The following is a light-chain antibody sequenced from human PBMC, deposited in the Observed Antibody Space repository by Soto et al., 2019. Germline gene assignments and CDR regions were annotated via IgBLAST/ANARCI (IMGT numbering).Light chain of an antibody. CDR1: SSDVGGYNY. V-gene: IGLV2-11*01. Sequence: LTQPRSVSGSPGQSVTISCTGTSSDVGGYNYVSWYQQHPGKAPKLMIYDVSKRPSGVPDRFSGSKSGNTASLTISGLQAEDEADYYCCSYAGSYCYVFGTGTKVTVL. J-gene: IGLJ1*01. CDR3: CSYAGSYCYV. CDR2: DVS.